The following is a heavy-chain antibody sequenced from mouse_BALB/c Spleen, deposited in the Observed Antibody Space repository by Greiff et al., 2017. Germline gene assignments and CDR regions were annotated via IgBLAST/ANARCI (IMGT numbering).Heavy chain of an antibody. CDR2: ISYSGST. CDR3: ASSSYY. CDR1: GYSITRDYA. D-gene: IGHD1-1*01. J-gene: IGHJ2*01. V-gene: IGHV3-2*02. Sequence: EVKLMESGPGLVKPSQSLSLTCPVTGYSITRDYAWNWIRQFPGNKLEWMGYISYSGSTSYNPSLKSRISITRDTSKNQFFLQLNSVTTEDTATYYCASSSYYWGQGTTLTVSS.